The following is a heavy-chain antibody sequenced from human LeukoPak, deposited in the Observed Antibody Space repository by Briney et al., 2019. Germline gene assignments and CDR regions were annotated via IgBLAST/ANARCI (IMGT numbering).Heavy chain of an antibody. CDR2: INHSGST. J-gene: IGHJ4*02. D-gene: IGHD3-3*01. CDR1: GGSFSGYY. V-gene: IGHV4-34*01. Sequence: PSETLSLTCAVYGGSFSGYYWSWIRQPPGKGLEWIGEINHSGSTNYNPSLKSRVTISVDTSKNQFSLKLSSVTAADTAVYYCARLKDFWSGYYFDYWGQGTLVTVSS. CDR3: ARLKDFWSGYYFDY.